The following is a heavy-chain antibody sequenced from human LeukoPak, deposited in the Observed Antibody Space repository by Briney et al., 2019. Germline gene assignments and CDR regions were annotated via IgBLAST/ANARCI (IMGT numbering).Heavy chain of an antibody. Sequence: GGSLRLSCAASGFTFSSYGMSWVRQAPGKGLEWVSAISGSGGSTYYADSVKGRFTISRDNSKNTLYLQMNSLRAEDTAVYYCAKGPDYYDSSGYYDYWGQGTLVTVSS. CDR2: ISGSGGST. CDR1: GFTFSSYG. D-gene: IGHD3-22*01. V-gene: IGHV3-23*01. CDR3: AKGPDYYDSSGYYDY. J-gene: IGHJ4*02.